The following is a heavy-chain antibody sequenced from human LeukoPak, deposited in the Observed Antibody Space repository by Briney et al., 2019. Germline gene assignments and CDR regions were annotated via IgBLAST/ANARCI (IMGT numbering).Heavy chain of an antibody. Sequence: ASVKVSCKASGYTFTSYDINWVRQATGQGLEWMGWMNPNSGNTGYAQKFQGRVTMTRNTSISTAYMELSSLRSEDTAVYYCARGDSSGWYWASHYYFDYWGQGTLVTVSS. CDR1: GYTFTSYD. CDR3: ARGDSSGWYWASHYYFDY. V-gene: IGHV1-8*01. D-gene: IGHD6-19*01. J-gene: IGHJ4*02. CDR2: MNPNSGNT.